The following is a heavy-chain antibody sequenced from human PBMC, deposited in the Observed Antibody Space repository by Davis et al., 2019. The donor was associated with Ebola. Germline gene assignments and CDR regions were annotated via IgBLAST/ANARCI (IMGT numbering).Heavy chain of an antibody. J-gene: IGHJ4*02. CDR2: ISSSSTYI. CDR1: GFAFSAYS. D-gene: IGHD2-21*02. Sequence: GGSLRLSCAASGFAFSAYSMNWVRQAPGKGLEWVSSISSSSTYIYYADSLKGRFTISTDNAKNSLYLQMNTLRAEGTAIYYCARVKVVTTRYFDYWGQGVLVAVSS. V-gene: IGHV3-21*01. CDR3: ARVKVVTTRYFDY.